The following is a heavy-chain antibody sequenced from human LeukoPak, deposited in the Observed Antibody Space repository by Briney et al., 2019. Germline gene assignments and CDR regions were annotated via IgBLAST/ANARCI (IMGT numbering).Heavy chain of an antibody. V-gene: IGHV3-30*14. D-gene: IGHD5-12*01. CDR3: ARVVGWLHPDY. J-gene: IGHJ4*02. Sequence: PGRSLRLSCAASGFTFSSYAMHWVRQAPGKGLEWVAVISYDGSNKYYADSVKCRFTISRDNSKNTLYLQMGSLRAEDMAVYSCARVVGWLHPDYWGQGTLVTVSS. CDR1: GFTFSSYA. CDR2: ISYDGSNK.